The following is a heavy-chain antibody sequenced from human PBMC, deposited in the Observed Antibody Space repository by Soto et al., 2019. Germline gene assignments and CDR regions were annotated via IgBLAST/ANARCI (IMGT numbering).Heavy chain of an antibody. V-gene: IGHV4-61*01. D-gene: IGHD2-2*01. CDR2: IYYSGST. Sequence: SETLSLTCTVSGGSVSSGSYYWSWIRQPPGKGLEWIGYIYYSGSTNYNPSLKSRVTISVDTSKNQFSLKLSSVTAADTAVYYCARDGYCISTSCYGNWFDPWGQGTLVTVSS. J-gene: IGHJ5*02. CDR1: GGSVSSGSYY. CDR3: ARDGYCISTSCYGNWFDP.